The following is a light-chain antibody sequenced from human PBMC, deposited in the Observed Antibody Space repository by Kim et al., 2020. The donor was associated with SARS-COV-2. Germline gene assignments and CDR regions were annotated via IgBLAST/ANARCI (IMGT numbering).Light chain of an antibody. Sequence: DIQMTQSPPSLSASVGDRVNITCRASQGISNYLAWYQQKPGEVPKLLIYAASTLESGVPSRFSGSGSGTDFSLTISSLQPEDFATYYCQKYNSVPRTFGQGTKVDIK. CDR2: AAS. CDR3: QKYNSVPRT. J-gene: IGKJ1*01. V-gene: IGKV1-27*01. CDR1: QGISNY.